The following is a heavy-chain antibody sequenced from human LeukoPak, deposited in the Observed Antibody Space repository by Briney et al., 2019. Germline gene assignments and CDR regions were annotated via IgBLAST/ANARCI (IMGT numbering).Heavy chain of an antibody. CDR3: ARGYYGSDSHRAFDI. CDR1: GGSISSDNYY. D-gene: IGHD3-22*01. V-gene: IGHV4-61*02. CDR2: GYVGGST. Sequence: SETLSLTCTVSGGSISSDNYYWSWIRQPAGKGLEWIGCGYVGGSTNNNPSLKSRVIISIDTSKNQSSLNLNSLTAADTAVYYCARGYYGSDSHRAFDIWGRGTLVTVSS. J-gene: IGHJ3*02.